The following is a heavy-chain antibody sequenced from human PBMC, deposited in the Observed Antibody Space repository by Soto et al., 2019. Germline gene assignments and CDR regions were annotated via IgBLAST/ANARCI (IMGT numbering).Heavy chain of an antibody. Sequence: EVQLLESGGGLVQPGGSLRLSCAASGFTFSSYATTWVRQAPGKGLEWVSALSGNSGTTYSADSVKGRFTISRDNSRNTLYLQMSSLRAEDTALYYCAKGSKFTIFSANDFWGQGTLVTVSS. D-gene: IGHD3-3*01. CDR2: LSGNSGTT. CDR1: GFTFSSYA. CDR3: AKGSKFTIFSANDF. V-gene: IGHV3-23*01. J-gene: IGHJ4*02.